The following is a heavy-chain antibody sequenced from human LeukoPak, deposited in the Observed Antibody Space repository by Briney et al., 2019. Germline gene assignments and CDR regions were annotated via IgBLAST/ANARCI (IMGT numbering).Heavy chain of an antibody. Sequence: GGSLRLSCAASGFTFSNAWMSWVRQAPGKGLEWVGRIKSKTDGGTTDYAAPVKGRFTISRDDSKNTLYLQMNSLKTEDTAVYYYTTEIEAAGHFDYWGQGTLVTVSS. J-gene: IGHJ4*02. CDR1: GFTFSNAW. D-gene: IGHD6-13*01. CDR3: TTEIEAAGHFDY. CDR2: IKSKTDGGTT. V-gene: IGHV3-15*01.